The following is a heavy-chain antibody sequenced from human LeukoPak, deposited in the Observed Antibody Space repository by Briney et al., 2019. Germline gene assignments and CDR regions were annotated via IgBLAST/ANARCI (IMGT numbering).Heavy chain of an antibody. D-gene: IGHD2-2*01. CDR3: ARDGRYCSSTSCLSYYYYYYMDV. Sequence: PGGSLRLSCAASGFTFSSYAMHWVRQAPGKGLEWVAVISYDGSNKYYADSVKGRFTISRDNSKNTLYLQMNSLRAEDTAVYYCARDGRYCSSTSCLSYYYYYYMDVWGKGTTVTVSS. CDR1: GFTFSSYA. CDR2: ISYDGSNK. J-gene: IGHJ6*03. V-gene: IGHV3-30-3*01.